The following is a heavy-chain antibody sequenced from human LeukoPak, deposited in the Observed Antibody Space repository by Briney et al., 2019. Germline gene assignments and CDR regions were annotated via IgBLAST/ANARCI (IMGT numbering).Heavy chain of an antibody. Sequence: SGTLSLTCTVSGGSIRSYFWSWIRQPPGKGLEWIGYIYYSGTTNYNPSLKSRVTISVDTSKNQFSLKLSSVTAADTAVYYCARQMSTITGYFDLWGRGTLVTVSS. J-gene: IGHJ2*01. CDR1: GGSIRSYF. D-gene: IGHD5-24*01. CDR3: ARQMSTITGYFDL. CDR2: IYYSGTT. V-gene: IGHV4-59*08.